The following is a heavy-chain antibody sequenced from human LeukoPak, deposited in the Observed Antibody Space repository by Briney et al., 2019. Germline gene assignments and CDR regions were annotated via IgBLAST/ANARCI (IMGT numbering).Heavy chain of an antibody. CDR2: IYHSGST. V-gene: IGHV4-38-2*02. CDR3: ARTHGLNAFDI. D-gene: IGHD2-21*01. Sequence: PSETLSLTCTVSGYSISSGYYWAWIRQPPGKGLEWIGYIYHSGSTYYNPSLKSRVTISVDTSKNQFSLKLSSVTAADTAVYYCARTHGLNAFDIWGQGTMVIVSS. CDR1: GYSISSGYY. J-gene: IGHJ3*02.